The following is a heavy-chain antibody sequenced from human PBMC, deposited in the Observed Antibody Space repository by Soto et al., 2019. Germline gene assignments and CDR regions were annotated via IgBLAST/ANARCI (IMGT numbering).Heavy chain of an antibody. Sequence: PSETLSLTCTVSGGSISSGGYYWSWIRQHPGKGLEWIGYIYYSGSTYYNPSLKSRVTISVDTSKNQFSPKLSSVTAADTAVYYCARGPNYDFWSGYLANYYYYYGMDVWGQGTTVTVSS. CDR2: IYYSGST. CDR1: GGSISSGGYY. D-gene: IGHD3-3*01. CDR3: ARGPNYDFWSGYLANYYYYYGMDV. V-gene: IGHV4-31*03. J-gene: IGHJ6*02.